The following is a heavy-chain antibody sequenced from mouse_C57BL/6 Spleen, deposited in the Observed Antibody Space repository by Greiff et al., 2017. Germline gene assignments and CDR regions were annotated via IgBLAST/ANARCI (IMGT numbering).Heavy chain of an antibody. V-gene: IGHV1-39*01. D-gene: IGHD1-1*01. Sequence: VQLQQSGPELVKPGASVKISCKASGYSFTDYNMNWVKQSNGKSLEWIGVISPNYGTTSYNQKFKGKATLTVDQSSSTAYMQLNSLTSEDSAVYYCARRNYGSSYDYAMDYWGQGTSVTVSS. CDR2: ISPNYGTT. CDR1: GYSFTDYN. J-gene: IGHJ4*01. CDR3: ARRNYGSSYDYAMDY.